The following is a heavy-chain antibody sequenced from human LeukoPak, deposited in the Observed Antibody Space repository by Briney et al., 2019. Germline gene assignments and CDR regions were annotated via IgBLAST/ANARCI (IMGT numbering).Heavy chain of an antibody. CDR1: GGSISSYY. J-gene: IGHJ4*02. Sequence: PSETLSLTCTVSGGSISSYYWNWIRQPAGKGLEWIGRIHTSGSTNYNPSLKSRVTISVDTSKNQFSLKLSSVTAADTAVYYCAVTPSGYCSSTSCLLGGWGQGTLVTVSS. D-gene: IGHD2-2*03. CDR2: IHTSGST. V-gene: IGHV4-4*07. CDR3: AVTPSGYCSSTSCLLGG.